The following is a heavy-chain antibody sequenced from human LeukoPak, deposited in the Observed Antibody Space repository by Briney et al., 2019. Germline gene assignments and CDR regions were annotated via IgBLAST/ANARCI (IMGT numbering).Heavy chain of an antibody. D-gene: IGHD5-24*01. J-gene: IGHJ4*02. V-gene: IGHV4-39*06. CDR1: GGSISSRTYY. CDR2: IFYSGSS. CDR3: ARGLIGMATTIDY. Sequence: SETLSLTCTVSGGSISSRTYYWGWIRQPPGKGLEWIGSIFYSGSSYYNPSLKSRVTISVDTSKNQFPLKVRSVTAADTAVYYCARGLIGMATTIDYWGQGTLVTVSS.